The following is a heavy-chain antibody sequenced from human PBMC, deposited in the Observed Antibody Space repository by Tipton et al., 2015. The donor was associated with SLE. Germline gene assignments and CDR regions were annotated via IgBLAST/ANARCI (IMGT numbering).Heavy chain of an antibody. Sequence: TLSLTCTVSGGSISSHYWSWIRQPPGKGLERIGEINHSGSTNYNPSLKSRVTISVDTSKNQFSLKLSSVTAADTGVYYCARGAAFGVVISRWDYYYGMDVWGQGTTVTVSS. CDR2: INHSGST. J-gene: IGHJ6*02. D-gene: IGHD3-3*01. CDR1: GGSISSHY. V-gene: IGHV4-34*01. CDR3: ARGAAFGVVISRWDYYYGMDV.